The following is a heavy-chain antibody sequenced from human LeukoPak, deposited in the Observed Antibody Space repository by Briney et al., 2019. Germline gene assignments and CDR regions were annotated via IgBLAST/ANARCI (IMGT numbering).Heavy chain of an antibody. D-gene: IGHD3-22*01. J-gene: IGHJ4*02. CDR3: TTTLYYYDSSDDY. CDR1: GFTFSYAW. Sequence: GGSLRLSCAASGFTFSYAWMSWVRQAPGKGLEWVGRIKSKTDGGTTNYAAPVKGRFTISRDDSRNTLYLQMNSLKTEDAAVYYRTTTLYYYDSSDDYWGQGTLVTVSS. CDR2: IKSKTDGGTT. V-gene: IGHV3-15*01.